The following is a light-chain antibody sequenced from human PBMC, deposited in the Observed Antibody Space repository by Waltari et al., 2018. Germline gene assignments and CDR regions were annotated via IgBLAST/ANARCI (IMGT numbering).Light chain of an antibody. CDR1: SSDVGGYNY. V-gene: IGLV2-14*03. J-gene: IGLJ3*02. CDR3: NSYTRSSTWV. CDR2: DVR. Sequence: QSALTQPASVSGSPGQSITISCTGTSSDVGGYNYVSWYQQHPGKAPKLMIYDVRNRPSTVADRFSGSKSANTASLTISGLQAEDEADYYCNSYTRSSTWVFGGGTKLTVL.